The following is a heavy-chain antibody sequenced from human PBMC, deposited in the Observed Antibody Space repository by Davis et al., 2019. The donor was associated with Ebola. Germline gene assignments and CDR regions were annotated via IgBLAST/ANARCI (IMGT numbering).Heavy chain of an antibody. D-gene: IGHD1-26*01. Sequence: GESLKISCAASGFTFSSYSMNWVRQAPGKGLEWVSSISSSSSYIYYADSVKGRFTISRDNAKNSLYLQMNSLRAEDTAVYYCARAVWELLPYFDYWGQGTLVTVSS. CDR2: ISSSSSYI. V-gene: IGHV3-21*01. J-gene: IGHJ4*02. CDR1: GFTFSSYS. CDR3: ARAVWELLPYFDY.